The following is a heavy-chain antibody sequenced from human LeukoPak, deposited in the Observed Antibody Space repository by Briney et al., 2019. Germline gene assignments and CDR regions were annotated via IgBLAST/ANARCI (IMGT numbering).Heavy chain of an antibody. Sequence: SETLSLTCTVSGGSISTYYWNWIRQPPGKGLEWIGYIYHSGSTNYNPSLQSRVTISVDTSKNQFSLKLSSVTAADTAVYYCARELYYYDSSGYYGSSVPNFGFDIWGQGTMVTVSS. CDR1: GGSISTYY. CDR3: ARELYYYDSSGYYGSSVPNFGFDI. CDR2: IYHSGST. V-gene: IGHV4-59*01. D-gene: IGHD3-22*01. J-gene: IGHJ3*02.